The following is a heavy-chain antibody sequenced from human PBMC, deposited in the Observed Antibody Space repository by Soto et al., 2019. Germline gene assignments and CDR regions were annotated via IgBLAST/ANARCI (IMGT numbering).Heavy chain of an antibody. J-gene: IGHJ4*02. CDR1: RGTFTNYA. D-gene: IGHD3-22*01. CDR3: ARDRAGYYSQFVY. V-gene: IGHV1-69*01. CDR2: IMPFFGSG. Sequence: QVYLVQSGAEVKKPGSSVQVSCKALRGTFTNYAFSWVRQAPGQGLEWMGGIMPFFGSGNYAQKFQVRINITADESTSSVYLELTSLRSEDTAVYYCARDRAGYYSQFVYWGQGTLVTVSS.